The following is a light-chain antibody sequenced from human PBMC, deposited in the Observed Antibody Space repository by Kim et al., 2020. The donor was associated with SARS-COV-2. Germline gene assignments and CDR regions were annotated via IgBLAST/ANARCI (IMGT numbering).Light chain of an antibody. Sequence: RATVSCKSSQSLFRSYSHRSQLAWYQHRPGQSPKLLIYWASTRESGVPDRFSGSGSETDFTLTINDLQPEDAAIYYCQQYYSLPLTVGGGTKLEI. J-gene: IGKJ2*01. CDR1: QSLFRSYSHRSQ. V-gene: IGKV4-1*01. CDR3: QQYYSLPLT. CDR2: WAS.